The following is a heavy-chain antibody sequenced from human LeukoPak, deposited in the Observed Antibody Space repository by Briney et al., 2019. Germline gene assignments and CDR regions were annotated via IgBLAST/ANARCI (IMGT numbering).Heavy chain of an antibody. CDR3: TPECGDY. Sequence: GRSLRLSWPASGFYFGEYAMSWVRQPQGKGLEWIGFIRSNDYGGTTDYAASVKGRFIISRDDSKRVAYLQMNSLKAEDTGVYYCTPECGDYWGQGTLVTVTS. V-gene: IGHV3-49*04. D-gene: IGHD1-26*01. J-gene: IGHJ4*02. CDR2: IRSNDYGGTT. CDR1: GFYFGEYA.